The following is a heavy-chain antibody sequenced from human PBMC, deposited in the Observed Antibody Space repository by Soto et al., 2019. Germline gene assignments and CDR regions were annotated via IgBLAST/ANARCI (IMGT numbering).Heavy chain of an antibody. CDR3: ARDPRGNYYGMDV. CDR1: GYTFTSYG. CDR2: ISAYSGGT. Sequence: QVQLVQSGAEVKKPGASVKVSCKASGYTFTSYGISWVRQAPGQGLEWMGWISAYSGGTNYAQKFQGRVTMTRDTSISTAYMELSRLRSDDTAVYYCARDPRGNYYGMDVWGQGTTVTVSS. J-gene: IGHJ6*02. V-gene: IGHV1-18*04.